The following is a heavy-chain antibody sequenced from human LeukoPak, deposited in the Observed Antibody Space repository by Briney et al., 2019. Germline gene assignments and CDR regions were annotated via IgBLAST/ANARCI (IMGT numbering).Heavy chain of an antibody. V-gene: IGHV3-11*01. CDR2: ISSSGSTI. J-gene: IGHJ1*01. CDR1: GFTFSDYY. Sequence: GGSLRLSCAASGFTFSDYYMSWIRQAPGKGLEWVSYISSSGSTIYYADSVKGRFTISRDNAKNSLYLQMNSLRAEDTAVYYCASYYDILTLAHWGQGTLVTVSS. CDR3: ASYYDILTLAH. D-gene: IGHD3-9*01.